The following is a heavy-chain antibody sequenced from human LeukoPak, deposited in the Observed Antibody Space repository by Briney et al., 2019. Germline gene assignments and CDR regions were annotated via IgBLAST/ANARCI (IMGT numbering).Heavy chain of an antibody. J-gene: IGHJ4*02. CDR3: ARDYGDCGGYDY. D-gene: IGHD4-17*01. Sequence: SETLSLTCTVSGYSISSGYYWGWIRQPPGKGLEWIGSIYHSGSTYYNPSLKSRVTISVDTSKNQFSLKLSSVTAADTAVYYCARDYGDCGGYDYWGQGTLVTVSS. CDR2: IYHSGST. CDR1: GYSISSGYY. V-gene: IGHV4-38-2*02.